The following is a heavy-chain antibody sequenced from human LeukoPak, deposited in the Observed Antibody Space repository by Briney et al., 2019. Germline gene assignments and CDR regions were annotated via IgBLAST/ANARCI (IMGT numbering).Heavy chain of an antibody. CDR2: ISGSGGSR. Sequence: GGSLRLSCAASGFTFISYAMTWVRQAPGKGLEWVSAISGSGGSRYYADSVKGRFTISRDNSENTLYLQMNSLRAEDTAIYYCAKGTTYYDILTGYGYPYYFDYWGQGTLVTVSS. CDR1: GFTFISYA. V-gene: IGHV3-23*01. J-gene: IGHJ4*02. D-gene: IGHD3-9*01. CDR3: AKGTTYYDILTGYGYPYYFDY.